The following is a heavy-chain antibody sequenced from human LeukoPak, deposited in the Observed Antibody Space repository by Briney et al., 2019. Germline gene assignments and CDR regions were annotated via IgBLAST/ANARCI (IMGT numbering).Heavy chain of an antibody. CDR2: IYYSGST. J-gene: IGHJ4*02. Sequence: PSETLSLTCTVSGGSMSGYYWSWIRQPPGKGLEWIGYIYYSGSTNYNPSLKSRVTISVDTSKNQFSLKLSSVTAADTAVYYCARESVGATRGIDYWGQGTLVTVSS. CDR3: ARESVGATRGIDY. CDR1: GGSMSGYY. D-gene: IGHD1-26*01. V-gene: IGHV4-59*01.